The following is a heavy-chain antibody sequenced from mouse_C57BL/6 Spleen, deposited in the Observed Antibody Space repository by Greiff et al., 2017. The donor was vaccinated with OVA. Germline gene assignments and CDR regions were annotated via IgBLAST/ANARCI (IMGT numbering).Heavy chain of an antibody. CDR2: IYPGDGDT. V-gene: IGHV1-80*01. D-gene: IGHD2-5*01. Sequence: QVQLQQSGAELVKPGASVKISCKASGYAFSSYWMNWVKQRPGKGLEWIGQIYPGDGDTNYNGKFKGKATLTADKSSSTAYMQLSSLTSEDSAVYFCARSRYSNYPYWYFDVWGTGTTVTVSS. CDR1: GYAFSSYW. CDR3: ARSRYSNYPYWYFDV. J-gene: IGHJ1*03.